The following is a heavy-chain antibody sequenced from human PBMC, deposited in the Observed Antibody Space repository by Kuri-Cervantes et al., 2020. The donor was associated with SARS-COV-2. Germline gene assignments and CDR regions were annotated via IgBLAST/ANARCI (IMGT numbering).Heavy chain of an antibody. Sequence: SQTLSLTCAVYGGFLSGYYWSWIRQPPGKGLEWIGEINHSGSTNYNPSLKSRITISVDKFKNQFSLKLSSVTAADTAVYYCARQMMSSITIFGVVMTRNWFDPWGQGTLVTVSS. J-gene: IGHJ5*02. D-gene: IGHD3-3*01. CDR2: INHSGST. CDR3: ARQMMSSITIFGVVMTRNWFDP. V-gene: IGHV4-34*01. CDR1: GGFLSGYY.